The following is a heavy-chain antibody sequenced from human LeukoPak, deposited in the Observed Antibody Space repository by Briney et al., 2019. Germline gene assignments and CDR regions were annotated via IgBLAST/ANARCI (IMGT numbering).Heavy chain of an antibody. V-gene: IGHV3-30-3*01. CDR1: GFTFSSYA. D-gene: IGHD2-21*02. J-gene: IGHJ4*02. CDR2: ISYDGNNQ. CDR3: ASLGDFPDY. Sequence: GGSLRLSCAASGFTFSSYAWHWVRQAPGKGLEWVAVISYDGNNQYYADSVMDRFTISRDISKNTLYLHMNSLRTEDTAVYYCASLGDFPDYWGQGTLVTVSS.